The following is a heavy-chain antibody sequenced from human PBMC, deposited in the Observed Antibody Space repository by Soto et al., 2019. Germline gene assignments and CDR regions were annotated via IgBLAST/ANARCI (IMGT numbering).Heavy chain of an antibody. CDR1: GDSISSSFW. CDR2: IYHTEST. CDR3: ARYDFGAFDY. V-gene: IGHV4-4*02. J-gene: IGHJ4*02. D-gene: IGHD3-10*01. Sequence: SETLSLTCAVSGDSISSSFWWSWVRQPPGKGLEWIGEIYHTESTVYNPSLKSRVTISVDKSKNQFSLNLDSVTAADTAVYYCARYDFGAFDYWGRGVLVTVSS.